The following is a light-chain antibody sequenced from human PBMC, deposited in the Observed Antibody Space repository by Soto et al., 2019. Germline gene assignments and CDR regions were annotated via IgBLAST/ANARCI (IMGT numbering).Light chain of an antibody. CDR1: GSEIAGYNY. V-gene: IGLV2-14*01. Sequence: QSALAQPASVSGSPGQSITISCPGTGSEIAGYNYVSWFQQHPGKAPKLMMYQVTIRPSGVSNRFSGSKSGNTASLTVSALQAEDEADYYCSSFTDGNNLVFGTGTKV. J-gene: IGLJ1*01. CDR2: QVT. CDR3: SSFTDGNNLV.